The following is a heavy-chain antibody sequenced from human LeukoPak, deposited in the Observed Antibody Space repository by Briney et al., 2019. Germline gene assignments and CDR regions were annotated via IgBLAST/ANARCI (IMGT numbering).Heavy chain of an antibody. CDR1: GFTFSSYG. V-gene: IGHV3-33*06. Sequence: GGSLRLSCAASGFTFSSYGMHWVRQAPGKGLEWVAVIWYDGSNKYYADSVKGRFTISRDNSKNTLYLQMNRLRAEDTAVYYCAKDFGRFGELLSYHLDYWGQGTLVTVSS. D-gene: IGHD3-10*01. J-gene: IGHJ4*02. CDR3: AKDFGRFGELLSYHLDY. CDR2: IWYDGSNK.